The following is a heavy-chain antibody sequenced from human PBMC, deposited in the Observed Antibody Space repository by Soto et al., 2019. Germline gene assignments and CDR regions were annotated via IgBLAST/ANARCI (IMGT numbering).Heavy chain of an antibody. J-gene: IGHJ4*02. V-gene: IGHV3-30*18. Sequence: GGSLRLSCAASGFTFSSYGMHWVRQAPGKGLEWVAVISYDGSNKYYADSVKGRFTISRDNSKNTLYLQMNSLRAEDTAVYYCAKPLYDFWSGYSGHIFDYWGQGTLVTVSS. CDR3: AKPLYDFWSGYSGHIFDY. CDR1: GFTFSSYG. D-gene: IGHD3-3*01. CDR2: ISYDGSNK.